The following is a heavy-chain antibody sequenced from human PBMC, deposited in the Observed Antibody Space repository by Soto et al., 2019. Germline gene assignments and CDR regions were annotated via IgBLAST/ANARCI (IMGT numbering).Heavy chain of an antibody. CDR3: ATYSIGEGGRGY. D-gene: IGHD3-22*01. Sequence: QVHLQESGPGLVKPSETLSLTCTVSGGSVSSHHLSWLRQPPGKELEWMGYIYYSGSASYNPSLNSRVTMSVDTSNNQFSLRLTSVTAADPAVYYCATYSIGEGGRGYWGQGTLVTVSS. CDR1: GGSVSSHH. V-gene: IGHV4-59*08. J-gene: IGHJ4*02. CDR2: IYYSGSA.